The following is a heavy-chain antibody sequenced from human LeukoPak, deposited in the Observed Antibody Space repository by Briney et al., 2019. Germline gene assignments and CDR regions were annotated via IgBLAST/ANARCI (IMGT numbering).Heavy chain of an antibody. D-gene: IGHD3-22*01. CDR3: ARLTSKYYYDSSGYYFAFDI. CDR1: GGSISSSSYY. CDR2: IYYSGST. Sequence: SETLSLTCTVSGGSISSSSYYWGWIRQPPGKGLEWIGSIYYSGSTYYNPSLKSRVTISVDTSKNQFSLKLSSVTAADTAVYYCARLTSKYYYDSSGYYFAFDIWGQGTMVTVSS. V-gene: IGHV4-39*01. J-gene: IGHJ3*02.